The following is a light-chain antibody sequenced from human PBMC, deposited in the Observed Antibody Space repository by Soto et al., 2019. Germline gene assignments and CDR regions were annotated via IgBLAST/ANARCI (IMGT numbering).Light chain of an antibody. V-gene: IGLV2-23*02. Sequence: QSVLSQPASVSGSPGQSITISCTGSASDVGSYNLVSWYQQHPGKAPKLVIYEVTKRPSGISSRFSGSKSGITASLTISGLQAEDRGDYYCCSYAGARTYVLFGGGTKLTVL. CDR1: ASDVGSYNL. J-gene: IGLJ3*02. CDR3: CSYAGARTYVL. CDR2: EVT.